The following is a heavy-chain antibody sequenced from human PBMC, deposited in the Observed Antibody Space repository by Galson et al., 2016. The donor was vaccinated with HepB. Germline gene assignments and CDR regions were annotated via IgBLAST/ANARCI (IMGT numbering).Heavy chain of an antibody. V-gene: IGHV3-53*01. CDR3: ARDNRGYCSGGNCPTHYYCGMDV. CDR2: LYSDGST. CDR1: GITVSTNS. J-gene: IGHJ6*02. Sequence: SLRLSCAASGITVSTNSISWVRQAPGKGLEWISILYSDGSTHYAGSVRGRFTFSRDDSKNTLYLQMSSLRAEDTAVYYCARDNRGYCSGGNCPTHYYCGMDVWGQGTTVTVSS. D-gene: IGHD2-15*01.